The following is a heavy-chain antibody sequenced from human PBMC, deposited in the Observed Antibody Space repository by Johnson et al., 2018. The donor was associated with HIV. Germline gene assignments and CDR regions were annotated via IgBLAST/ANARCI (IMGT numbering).Heavy chain of an antibody. Sequence: VQLVESGGGLVQPGGSLRLSCAASGFTFSSYWMHWVRQAPGTGLVWVSRINSDGRSTSYADSVKGRFTISRDNAKNTLYLQMNSLRAEDTAVYYCARKQWLEIPSDAFDVWGQGTMVTVSS. J-gene: IGHJ3*01. CDR2: INSDGRST. D-gene: IGHD6-19*01. CDR1: GFTFSSYW. CDR3: ARKQWLEIPSDAFDV. V-gene: IGHV3-74*02.